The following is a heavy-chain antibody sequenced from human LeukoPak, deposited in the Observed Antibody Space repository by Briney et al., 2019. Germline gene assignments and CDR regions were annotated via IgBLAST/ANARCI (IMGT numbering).Heavy chain of an antibody. V-gene: IGHV3-21*01. J-gene: IGHJ4*02. CDR3: ARDFRIAAAVPSYFDY. Sequence: GGSLRLSCAASGFRFSDYSLSWVRQAPGKGLEWVSFISSRGTHMYYLDSVKGRFTISRDNAKASLDLQLNSLRAEDTAVYFCARDFRIAAAVPSYFDYWGQGVLVTVSS. CDR2: ISSRGTHM. CDR1: GFRFSDYS. D-gene: IGHD6-13*01.